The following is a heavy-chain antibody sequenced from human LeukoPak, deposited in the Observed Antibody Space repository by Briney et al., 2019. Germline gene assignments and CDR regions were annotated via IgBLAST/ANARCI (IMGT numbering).Heavy chain of an antibody. J-gene: IGHJ4*02. CDR3: AKVGDYGDYGDY. CDR1: GFTFSSYA. D-gene: IGHD4-17*01. Sequence: GGSLRLSCAASGFTFSSYAMHWVRQAPGKGLEWVAVISYDGSNKYYADSVKGRFTISRDNSKNTLYLQTNSLRAEDTAVYYCAKVGDYGDYGDYWGQGTLVTVSS. CDR2: ISYDGSNK. V-gene: IGHV3-30-3*01.